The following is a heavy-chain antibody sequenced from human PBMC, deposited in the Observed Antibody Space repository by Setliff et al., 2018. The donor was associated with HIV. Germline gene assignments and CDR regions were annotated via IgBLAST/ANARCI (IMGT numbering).Heavy chain of an antibody. J-gene: IGHJ4*02. V-gene: IGHV1-2*04. CDR2: INPKSDGT. D-gene: IGHD3-22*01. CDR3: ARGMDYYDTSGYYQYYFDY. CDR1: GYTFTSYD. Sequence: GGSLRLSCAASGYTFTSYDINWVRQAPGQGLEWMGWINPKSDGTNYAQKFQGWITMTRGTSISTAYMELSRLRSDDTAVYYCARGMDYYDTSGYYQYYFDYWGQGTLVTVSS.